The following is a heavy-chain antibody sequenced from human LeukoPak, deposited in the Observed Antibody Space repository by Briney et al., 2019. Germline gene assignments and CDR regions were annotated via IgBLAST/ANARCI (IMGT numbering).Heavy chain of an antibody. Sequence: SGGSLRLSCAASGFTFSSYAMSWVRQAPGKGLEWVSAISGSGGSTYYADSVKGRFNISRDNSKNTLYLQMNSLRAEDTAVYYCAKEVGRYCSGGSCYSWGQGTLVTVSS. V-gene: IGHV3-23*01. J-gene: IGHJ5*02. D-gene: IGHD2-15*01. CDR3: AKEVGRYCSGGSCYS. CDR1: GFTFSSYA. CDR2: ISGSGGST.